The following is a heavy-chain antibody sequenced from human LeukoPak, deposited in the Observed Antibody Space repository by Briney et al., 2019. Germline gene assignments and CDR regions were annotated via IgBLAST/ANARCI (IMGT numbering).Heavy chain of an antibody. D-gene: IGHD6-6*01. CDR2: INPSGGST. CDR3: ARDEGGIAARPPYYYYYMDV. J-gene: IGHJ6*03. Sequence: ASVKVSCKASGYTFTGYYMHWVRQAPGQGLEWMGIINPSGGSTSYAQKFQGRVTMTRDMSTSTVYMELSSLRSEDTAVYYCARDEGGIAARPPYYYYYMDVWGKGTTVTVSS. CDR1: GYTFTGYY. V-gene: IGHV1-46*01.